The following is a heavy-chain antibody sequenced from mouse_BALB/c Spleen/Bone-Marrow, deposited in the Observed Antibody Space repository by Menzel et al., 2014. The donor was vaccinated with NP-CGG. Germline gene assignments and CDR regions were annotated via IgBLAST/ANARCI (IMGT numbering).Heavy chain of an antibody. CDR3: TRYYSWYFDV. D-gene: IGHD1-1*01. Sequence: VQRVESGAELVKPGASVKLSCKPSGYTFTSYWIHWVKQRPGQGLEWIGEINPVNGRNDYNEKFKNKATLTVDKSSSTAYMQLSSLTSEDSAVYYCTRYYSWYFDVWGAGTTVTVSS. J-gene: IGHJ1*01. CDR2: INPVNGRN. V-gene: IGHV1S81*02. CDR1: GYTFTSYW.